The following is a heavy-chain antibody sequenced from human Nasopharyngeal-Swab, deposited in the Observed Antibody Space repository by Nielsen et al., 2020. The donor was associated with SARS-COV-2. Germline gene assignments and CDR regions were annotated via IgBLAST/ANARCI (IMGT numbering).Heavy chain of an antibody. CDR3: ATDITAAGDH. CDR1: GFTFSPYW. D-gene: IGHD6-25*01. V-gene: IGHV3-74*01. CDR2: INSDGSTT. J-gene: IGHJ4*02. Sequence: GESLKISCAASGFTFSPYWMHWFCQDSGRGLMWVSRINSDGSTTDYAESVKDRFTTFRDNAKNTLYLQINSMRVEDTALYFCATDITAAGDHWGQGTLVTVSS.